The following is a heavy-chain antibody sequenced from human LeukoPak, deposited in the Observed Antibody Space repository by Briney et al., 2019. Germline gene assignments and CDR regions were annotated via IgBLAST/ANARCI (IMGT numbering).Heavy chain of an antibody. CDR1: GGSISSSFYY. D-gene: IGHD4-17*01. J-gene: IGHJ5*02. CDR3: ARQYGP. Sequence: SETLSLTCTVSGGSISSSFYYWGWIRQPPGKGLEWIGSIYHSGSTYYNPSLKSRVTISVDTSRNQFSLNLSSVTAADTAVYYCARQYGPWGQGTLVAVSS. V-gene: IGHV4-39*01. CDR2: IYHSGST.